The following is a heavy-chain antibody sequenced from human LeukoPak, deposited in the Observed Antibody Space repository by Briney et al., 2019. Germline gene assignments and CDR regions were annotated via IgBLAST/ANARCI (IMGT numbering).Heavy chain of an antibody. Sequence: ASVKVSRKASGYTFTGYYMHWVRQAPGQGLEWMGWINPNSGGTNYAQKFQGRVTMTRDTSIRTAYMELSRLRSDDTAVYYCARAGYCSSTTCYDWFDPWGQGPLVTVSS. V-gene: IGHV1-2*02. CDR3: ARAGYCSSTTCYDWFDP. CDR2: INPNSGGT. CDR1: GYTFTGYY. D-gene: IGHD2-2*01. J-gene: IGHJ5*02.